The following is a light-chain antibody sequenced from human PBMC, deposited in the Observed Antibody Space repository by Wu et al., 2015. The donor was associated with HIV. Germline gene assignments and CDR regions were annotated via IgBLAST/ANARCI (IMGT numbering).Light chain of an antibody. CDR3: QQYNNWPT. J-gene: IGKJ1*01. Sequence: EIVLTQSPGTLSLSPGERATLSCRASQSVSSSYLAWYQQKPGQAPRLLIYGASSRATGIPDRFSGSGSGTDFTLIISRLEPEDFAVYYCQQYNNWPTFGQGTKVEIK. V-gene: IGKV3-20*01. CDR2: GAS. CDR1: QSVSSSY.